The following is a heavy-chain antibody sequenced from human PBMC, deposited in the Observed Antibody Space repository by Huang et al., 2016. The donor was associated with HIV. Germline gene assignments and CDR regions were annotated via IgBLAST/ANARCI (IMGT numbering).Heavy chain of an antibody. V-gene: IGHV1-46*01. CDR1: GYTFTSYY. Sequence: QVQLVQSGAEVKKPGASVKVSCKTSGYTFTSYYMHWVRQAPGQGLEWMGIINTSSGSTTYTQKFQGRVAMSRDTSTSTVYMELSSLRSEDTAVYYCARPQIHHSRAFDIWGQGTMVTVSS. D-gene: IGHD2-15*01. CDR3: ARPQIHHSRAFDI. CDR2: INTSSGST. J-gene: IGHJ3*02.